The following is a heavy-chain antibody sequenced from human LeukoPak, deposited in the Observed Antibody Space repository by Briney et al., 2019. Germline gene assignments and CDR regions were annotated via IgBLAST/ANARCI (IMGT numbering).Heavy chain of an antibody. CDR2: ISGSGGST. D-gene: IGHD4-23*01. Sequence: PGGSLRLSCAASGFTFSSYAVSWVRQAPGKGLEWVSAISGSGGSTYYADSVKGRFTISRDNSKDTLYLQMNSLRAEDTAVYYCAKDLGGGLRWDMFDYWGQGTLVTVSS. V-gene: IGHV3-23*01. CDR1: GFTFSSYA. J-gene: IGHJ4*02. CDR3: AKDLGGGLRWDMFDY.